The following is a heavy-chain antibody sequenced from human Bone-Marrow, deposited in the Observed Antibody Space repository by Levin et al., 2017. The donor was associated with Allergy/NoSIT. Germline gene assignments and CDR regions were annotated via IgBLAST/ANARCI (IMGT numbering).Heavy chain of an antibody. CDR3: ARGPRYCSSTSCYLGYYYYYMDV. D-gene: IGHD2-2*01. Sequence: GGSLRLSCAASGFTFSSYGMHWVRQAPGKGLEWVAVIWYDGSNKYYADSVKGRFTISRDNSKNTLYLQMNSLRAEDTAVYYCARGPRYCSSTSCYLGYYYYYMDVWGKGTTVTVSS. CDR1: GFTFSSYG. V-gene: IGHV3-33*01. J-gene: IGHJ6*03. CDR2: IWYDGSNK.